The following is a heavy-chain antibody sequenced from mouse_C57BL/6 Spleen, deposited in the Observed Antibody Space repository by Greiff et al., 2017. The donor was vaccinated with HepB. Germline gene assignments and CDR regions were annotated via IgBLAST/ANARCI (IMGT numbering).Heavy chain of an antibody. J-gene: IGHJ4*01. CDR1: GFTFSSYA. V-gene: IGHV5-4*01. CDR2: ISDGGSYT. CDR3: ARDGGFDYAMDY. Sequence: EVQGVESGGGLVKPGGSLKLSCAASGFTFSSYAMSWVRQTPEKRLEWVATISDGGSYTYYPDNVKGRFTISRDNAKNNLYLQMSHLKSEDTAMYYCARDGGFDYAMDYWGQGTSVTVSS.